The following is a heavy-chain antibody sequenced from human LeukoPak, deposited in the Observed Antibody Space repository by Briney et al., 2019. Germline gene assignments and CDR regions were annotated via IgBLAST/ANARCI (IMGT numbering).Heavy chain of an antibody. CDR1: GFTFSSCA. J-gene: IGHJ4*02. CDR3: AKDYGGNSDYFDY. D-gene: IGHD4-23*01. V-gene: IGHV3-23*01. Sequence: GGSLRLSCAASGFTFSSCAMSWVRQAPGKGLEWVSAISGSGSSTYCADSVKGRFTISRDNSKNTLYLQMNSLRVEDTAVYYCAKDYGGNSDYFDYWGQGTLVTVSS. CDR2: ISGSGSST.